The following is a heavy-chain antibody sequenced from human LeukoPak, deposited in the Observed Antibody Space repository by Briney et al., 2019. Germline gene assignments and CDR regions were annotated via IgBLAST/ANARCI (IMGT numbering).Heavy chain of an antibody. CDR3: ARGWASNGFDY. CDR2: IYTSGST. CDR1: GGSISSGSYY. V-gene: IGHV4-61*02. J-gene: IGHJ4*02. Sequence: NPSETLSLTCTVSGGSISSGSYYWSWIRQPAGKGLEWIGRIYTSGSTNYNPSLKSRVTISVDTSKNQFSLKLSCVTAADTAVYYCARGWASNGFDYWGQGTLVTVSS. D-gene: IGHD2-2*01.